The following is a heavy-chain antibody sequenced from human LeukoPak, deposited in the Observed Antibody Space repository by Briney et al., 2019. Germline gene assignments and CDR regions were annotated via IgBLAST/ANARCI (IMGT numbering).Heavy chain of an antibody. Sequence: GGSLRLSCAASGFTFSSHSMNWVRQAPGKGLEWVSVIYAGGSTYYADSVKGRFTVSRDNSRNTLYLQMNSLRAEDTAVYYCARSNCNSCYLGVWYYFDYWGQGTLVTVSS. D-gene: IGHD1/OR15-1a*01. J-gene: IGHJ4*02. CDR3: ARSNCNSCYLGVWYYFDY. CDR2: IYAGGST. V-gene: IGHV3-66*01. CDR1: GFTFSSHS.